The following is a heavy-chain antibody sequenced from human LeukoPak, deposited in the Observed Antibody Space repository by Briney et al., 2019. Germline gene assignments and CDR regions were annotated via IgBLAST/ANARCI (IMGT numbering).Heavy chain of an antibody. CDR3: ARDLSPTYYDILTGYPHGP. CDR2: ISYDGSNK. D-gene: IGHD3-9*01. CDR1: GFTFSSYA. Sequence: GRSLRLSCAASGFTFSSYAMHWVRQAPGKGLEWVAVISYDGSNKYYADSVKGRFTISRDNSKNTLYLQMNSLRAEDTAVYYCARDLSPTYYDILTGYPHGPWGQGTLVTVSS. V-gene: IGHV3-30-3*01. J-gene: IGHJ5*02.